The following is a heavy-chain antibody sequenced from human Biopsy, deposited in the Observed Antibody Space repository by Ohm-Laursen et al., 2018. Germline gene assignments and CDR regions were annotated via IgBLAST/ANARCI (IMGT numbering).Heavy chain of an antibody. CDR2: INTYNANT. J-gene: IGHJ6*02. Sequence: SVKVSCKASGYTFTSYGISWVRQAPGQGLEWMGWINTYNANTDYAQKVQGRVTMTTDTSTSTAYMELRSLRSDDTAVYYCARDYQPKIMTTHYYYYGMDVWGLGTTVTVSS. CDR3: ARDYQPKIMTTHYYYYGMDV. V-gene: IGHV1-18*01. D-gene: IGHD2-2*01. CDR1: GYTFTSYG.